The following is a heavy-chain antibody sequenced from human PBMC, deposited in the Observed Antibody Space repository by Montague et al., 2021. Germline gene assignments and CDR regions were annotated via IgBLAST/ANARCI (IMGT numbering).Heavy chain of an antibody. D-gene: IGHD6-19*01. Sequence: GSTNYNPSLKSRVTISVDKSKKQFSLKLSSVTAADTAVYFCARAPIVVSGKNAFYIWCQG. V-gene: IGHV4-4*01. J-gene: IGHJ3*02. CDR3: ARAPIVVSGKNAFYI. CDR2: GST.